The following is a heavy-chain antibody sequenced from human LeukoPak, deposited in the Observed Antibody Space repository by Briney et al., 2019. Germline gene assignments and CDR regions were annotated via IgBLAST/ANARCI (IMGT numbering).Heavy chain of an antibody. J-gene: IGHJ4*02. D-gene: IGHD2-2*01. V-gene: IGHV4-61*05. CDR3: ARGDGYCSSTSCLLHFDY. CDR2: IYYSGST. CDR1: GGSISSSSYY. Sequence: SETLSLTCTVSGGSISSSSYYWGWIRQPPGKGLEWIGYIYYSGSTNYNPSLKSRVTISVDTSKNQFSLKLSSVTAADTAVYYCARGDGYCSSTSCLLHFDYWGQGTLVTVSS.